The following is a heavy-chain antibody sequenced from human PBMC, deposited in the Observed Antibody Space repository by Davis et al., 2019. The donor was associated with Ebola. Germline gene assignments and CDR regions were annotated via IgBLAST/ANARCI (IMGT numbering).Heavy chain of an antibody. CDR1: GYTFTDYN. CDR2: IISNSGGT. CDR3: ARGHNYAHEY. Sequence: ASVKVSCKASGYTFTDYNIHWVRQAPGQGLEWMGRIISNSGGTNYAQKFQGRVTMTRDTSISTAYMELSSLRYDDTADYYCARGHNYAHEYWGQGTPVTVSS. J-gene: IGHJ4*02. V-gene: IGHV1-2*06. D-gene: IGHD4-11*01.